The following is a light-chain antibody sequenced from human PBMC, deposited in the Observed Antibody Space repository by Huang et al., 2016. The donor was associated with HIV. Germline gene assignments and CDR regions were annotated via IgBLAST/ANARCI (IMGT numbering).Light chain of an antibody. CDR3: QQMHSIPWT. CDR1: QSITTY. V-gene: IGKV1-39*01. Sequence: DIQMTQSPSSLSASVGDRVTITCRASQSITTYLNWYRQGPGEAPQHLIYAAYSLQSGVPSRCSGSRSGTDFTLTISTLQPEDFATYFCQQMHSIPWTFGQGTKVEIK. CDR2: AAY. J-gene: IGKJ1*01.